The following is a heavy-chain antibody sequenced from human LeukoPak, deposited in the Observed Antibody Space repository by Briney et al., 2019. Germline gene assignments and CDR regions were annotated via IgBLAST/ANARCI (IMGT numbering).Heavy chain of an antibody. J-gene: IGHJ4*02. V-gene: IGHV4-59*08. CDR1: GGSVSGYY. CDR3: ARHDVVPVIRRGFDF. D-gene: IGHD3-10*01. Sequence: SETLSLTCTVSGGSVSGYYWSWIRQPPGKGLEYICYIFYSGTTLYSPSLKGRVTMSIDTSENQFSLKLSSVTAADTAVYYCARHDVVPVIRRGFDFWGQGTLVTVSS. CDR2: IFYSGTT.